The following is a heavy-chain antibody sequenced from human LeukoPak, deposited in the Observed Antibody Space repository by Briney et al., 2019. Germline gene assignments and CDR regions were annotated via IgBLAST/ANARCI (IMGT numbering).Heavy chain of an antibody. CDR3: ARDPGTLVRGSRRGYDGNYYYMDV. CDR2: TYYRSKWYN. V-gene: IGHV6-1*01. Sequence: SQTLSLTCALSGDSVSSNSAAWNWIRQSPSRGLEWLGRTYYRSKWYNDYAVSVKSRITINPDTSKNQFSLKLSSVTAADTAVYYCARDPGTLVRGSRRGYDGNYYYMDVWGKGTTVTISS. CDR1: GDSVSSNSAA. D-gene: IGHD3-10*01. J-gene: IGHJ6*03.